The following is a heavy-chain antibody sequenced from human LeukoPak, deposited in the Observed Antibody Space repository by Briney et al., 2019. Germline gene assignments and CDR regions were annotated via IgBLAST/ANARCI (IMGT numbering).Heavy chain of an antibody. Sequence: GGSLRLSCAASGFTFSSYSMNWDRQAPGKVLEWVSSISSSSSYIYYADSVKGRFTISRDNAKNSLYLQMNSLRAEDTAVYYCAELGITMIGGVWGKGTTVTISS. CDR1: GFTFSSYS. J-gene: IGHJ6*04. CDR3: AELGITMIGGV. D-gene: IGHD3-10*02. V-gene: IGHV3-21*01. CDR2: ISSSSSYI.